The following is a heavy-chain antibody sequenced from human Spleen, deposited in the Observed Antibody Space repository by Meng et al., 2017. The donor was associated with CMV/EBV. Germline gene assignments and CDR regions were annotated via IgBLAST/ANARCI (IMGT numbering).Heavy chain of an antibody. J-gene: IGHJ6*02. Sequence: GESLKISCTASGFTFSSYAIHWVRQAPGEGLEWVALISYDGTNKYYADSVKGRFTISRDNSKNTLYLQMNSLRVEDTAVYYCARGGSFYYNGMDVWGQGTTVTVSS. V-gene: IGHV3-30-3*01. D-gene: IGHD1-26*01. CDR1: GFTFSSYA. CDR2: ISYDGTNK. CDR3: ARGGSFYYNGMDV.